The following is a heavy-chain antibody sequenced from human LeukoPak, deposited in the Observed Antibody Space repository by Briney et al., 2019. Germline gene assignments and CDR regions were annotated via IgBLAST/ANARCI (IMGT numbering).Heavy chain of an antibody. Sequence: PGRSLRLSCAASGFAFSTYSMNWVRQPPGKGLEWVSSISSSSSYIYYADSVKGRFTISRDNAKNSLYLQMNSLRAEDSAVYYCARDRLHYGEYEKTFDYWGQGTLVTVSS. CDR3: ARDRLHYGEYEKTFDY. J-gene: IGHJ4*02. V-gene: IGHV3-21*06. D-gene: IGHD4-17*01. CDR1: GFAFSTYS. CDR2: ISSSSSYI.